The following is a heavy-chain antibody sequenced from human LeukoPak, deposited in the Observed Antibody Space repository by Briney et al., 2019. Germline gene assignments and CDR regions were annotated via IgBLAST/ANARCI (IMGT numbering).Heavy chain of an antibody. V-gene: IGHV3-23*01. J-gene: IGHJ4*02. CDR3: AKDLRSPLFSDL. CDR1: GFTFSTYA. CDR2: ISGSGVST. Sequence: PGGSLRLSCAASGFTFSTYAMSWVRQAPGKGLEWVSTISGSGVSTYYADSVKGRFTISRDNSKNTLYLQMNSLRAEHTAVYYCAKDLRSPLFSDLWGQGTLVTVSS. D-gene: IGHD4-17*01.